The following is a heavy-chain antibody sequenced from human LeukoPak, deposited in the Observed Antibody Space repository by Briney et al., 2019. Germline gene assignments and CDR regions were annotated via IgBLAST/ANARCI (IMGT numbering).Heavy chain of an antibody. CDR3: ARPRDYDYVWGSYPDIPPGYYYYGMDV. D-gene: IGHD3-16*02. Sequence: GGSLRLSCAASGFTFSSYSMNWVRQAPGKGLEWVSYISSSSSTIYYADSVKGRFTISRDNAKNSLYLQMNSLRAEDTAVYYCARPRDYDYVWGSYPDIPPGYYYYGMDVWGQGTTVTVSS. J-gene: IGHJ6*02. V-gene: IGHV3-48*04. CDR2: ISSSSSTI. CDR1: GFTFSSYS.